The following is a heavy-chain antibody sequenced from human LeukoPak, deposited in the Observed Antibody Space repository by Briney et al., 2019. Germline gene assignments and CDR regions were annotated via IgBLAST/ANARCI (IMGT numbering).Heavy chain of an antibody. J-gene: IGHJ3*02. CDR2: IQYDGSDK. V-gene: IGHV3-30*02. CDR1: GFTFSSFG. Sequence: GGSLRLSCAASGFTFSSFGMHWVRQAPGKGLEWVAFIQYDGSDKYYADSVKGRFTISRDNSKNTLYLQMNSLRAEDTAVYYCAKEGRGYSIYDAFDIWGQGTMVTVSS. CDR3: AKEGRGYSIYDAFDI. D-gene: IGHD3-22*01.